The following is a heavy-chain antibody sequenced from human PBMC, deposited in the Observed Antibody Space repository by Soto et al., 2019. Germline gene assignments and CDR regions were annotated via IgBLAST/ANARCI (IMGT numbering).Heavy chain of an antibody. D-gene: IGHD3-10*01. CDR3: AKPLGRGAFEI. CDR2: IYPSDSET. V-gene: IGHV5-51*01. CDR1: GHNFARNW. Sequence: GESLKISFKGSGHNFARNWIGWVRQVPGKGLEWMGNIYPSDSETRLSPSLQGQVTFSADTSISTAYLQWSSLKASDTAMYYCAKPLGRGAFEIWGQVTIVTV. J-gene: IGHJ3*02.